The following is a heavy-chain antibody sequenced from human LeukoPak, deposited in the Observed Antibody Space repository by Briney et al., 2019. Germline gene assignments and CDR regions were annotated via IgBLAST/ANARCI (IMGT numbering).Heavy chain of an antibody. J-gene: IGHJ6*03. D-gene: IGHD3-9*01. CDR2: IKQDGSEK. Sequence: GGSLKLSCTASGFTFSSYWMSWVRQAPGKGLEWLANIKQDGSEKYYVDSVKGRCTISRDNAKNSLYLQMNSLRAEDTAVYYCARVRGIRGLPGILIGRFSDYYYMDVWGKGPRSPSP. CDR3: ARVRGIRGLPGILIGRFSDYYYMDV. V-gene: IGHV3-7*01. CDR1: GFTFSSYW.